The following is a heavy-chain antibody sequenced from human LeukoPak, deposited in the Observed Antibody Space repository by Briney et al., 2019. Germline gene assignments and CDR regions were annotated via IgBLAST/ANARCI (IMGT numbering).Heavy chain of an antibody. D-gene: IGHD3-22*01. CDR3: PGGGHSSGYLNN. J-gene: IGHJ4*02. Sequence: GGSLRLSCAASGFTFSSYAMSWVRQAPGKGLEWVSAISGSGGSTYYADSVKGRFTISRDNSKNTLYLQMNSLRAEDTAVYYCPGGGHSSGYLNNWGQGTLVTVSS. CDR2: ISGSGGST. V-gene: IGHV3-23*01. CDR1: GFTFSSYA.